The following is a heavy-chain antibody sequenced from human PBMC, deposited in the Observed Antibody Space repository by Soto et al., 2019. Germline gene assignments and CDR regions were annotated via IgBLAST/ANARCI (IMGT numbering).Heavy chain of an antibody. Sequence: EVHLVESGGGLVQPGGSLRLSCAASGFIFSDYGLTWVRQALGKGLEWVSHINAPSTSTLYADSVRGRFTISRDNAKNSVYLQMSSLSDEDTAVYYCTRDPEGDLDFDYWGQGTLVTVSS. J-gene: IGHJ4*02. V-gene: IGHV3-48*02. CDR3: TRDPEGDLDFDY. CDR2: INAPSTST. CDR1: GFIFSDYG. D-gene: IGHD2-21*02.